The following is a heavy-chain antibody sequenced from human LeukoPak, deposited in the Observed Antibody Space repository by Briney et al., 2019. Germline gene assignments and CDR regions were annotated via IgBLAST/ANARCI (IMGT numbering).Heavy chain of an antibody. Sequence: GESLQISCQGSGYSFTSYWIGWVRQMPGKGLEWMGIIYPGDSDTRYSPSFQGQVTISADKSISTAYLQWSSLKASDTAMYYCATGRHYYDSSGYYRDAFDIWGQGTMVTVSS. CDR1: GYSFTSYW. CDR2: IYPGDSDT. V-gene: IGHV5-51*01. CDR3: ATGRHYYDSSGYYRDAFDI. D-gene: IGHD3-22*01. J-gene: IGHJ3*02.